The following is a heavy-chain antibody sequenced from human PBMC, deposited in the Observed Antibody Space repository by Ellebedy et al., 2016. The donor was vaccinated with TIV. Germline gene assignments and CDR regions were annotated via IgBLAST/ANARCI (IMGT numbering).Heavy chain of an antibody. CDR1: GGSFSGYY. J-gene: IGHJ4*02. V-gene: IGHV4-34*01. CDR2: INHSGST. D-gene: IGHD2-15*01. Sequence: SETLSLTCAVYGGSFSGYYWSWIRQPPGKGLEWIGEINHSGSTNYNPSLKSRVTISVDTSKNQFSLKLSSVTAADTAVYYCARDTSGGIDYWGQGTLVTVSS. CDR3: ARDTSGGIDY.